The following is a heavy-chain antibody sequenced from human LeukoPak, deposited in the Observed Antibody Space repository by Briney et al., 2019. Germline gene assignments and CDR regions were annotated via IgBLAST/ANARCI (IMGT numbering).Heavy chain of an antibody. V-gene: IGHV4-39*01. J-gene: IGHJ4*02. Sequence: SETLSLTCSVFGDSIIDNNNCWGWIRQPPGKGLEWIGTKFYSGTTYYNPSLQSRVTISADTSKIQFSLRLTSVTAADTAMYYCARHSNYYDSTGRYYYFDYWGQGTLVTVSS. D-gene: IGHD3-22*01. CDR1: GDSIIDNNNC. CDR3: ARHSNYYDSTGRYYYFDY. CDR2: KFYSGTT.